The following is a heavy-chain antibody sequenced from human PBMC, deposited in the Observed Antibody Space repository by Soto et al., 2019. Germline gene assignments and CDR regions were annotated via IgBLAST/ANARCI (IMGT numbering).Heavy chain of an antibody. V-gene: IGHV1-18*01. J-gene: IGHJ6*03. D-gene: IGHD5-12*01. CDR2: ISAYNGNT. CDR1: GYTFTSYG. CDR3: SRYFSIVATTVYYYYYYYMDV. Sequence: ASVKVSCKASGYTFTSYGISWVRQAPGQGLEWMGWISAYNGNTNYAQKQQGRVTMTTDTSTSTAYMELRSLRSDDTAVYYCSRYFSIVATTVYYYYYYYMDVWGKGTTVTVSS.